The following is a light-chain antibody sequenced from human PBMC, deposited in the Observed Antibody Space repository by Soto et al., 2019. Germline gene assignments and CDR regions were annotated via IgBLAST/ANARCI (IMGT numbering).Light chain of an antibody. CDR3: QQYGSLSWT. CDR1: RGLDSTF. Sequence: ENVLTQSPGTLPLSPGERATLSCRASRGLDSTFSAWYQERPGQAPRLLIYDASSRATGIPDRISGSGSGTDFTLTISRLEPEDFAVYYCQQYGSLSWTFGQGTKVDIK. J-gene: IGKJ1*01. CDR2: DAS. V-gene: IGKV3-20*01.